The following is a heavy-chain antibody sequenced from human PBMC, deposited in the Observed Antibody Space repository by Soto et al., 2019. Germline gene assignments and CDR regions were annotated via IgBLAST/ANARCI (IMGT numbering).Heavy chain of an antibody. D-gene: IGHD1-1*01. CDR1: GGTFSSYA. J-gene: IGHJ5*02. Sequence: SVKVSCKASGGTFSSYAISWVRQAPGQGLEWMGGIIPIFGTANYAQKFQGRVTITADASTSTAYMELRSLRSDDTAVYYCARKDWNDGWFDPWGQGTLVTVSS. CDR3: ARKDWNDGWFDP. CDR2: IIPIFGTA. V-gene: IGHV1-69*13.